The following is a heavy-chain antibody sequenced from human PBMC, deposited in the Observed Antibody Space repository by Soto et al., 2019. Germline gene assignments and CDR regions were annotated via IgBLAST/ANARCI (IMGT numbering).Heavy chain of an antibody. V-gene: IGHV1-18*01. Sequence: ASVKVSCKASGYTFTNFGVTWARRAPGQGLELMGWISAYTDTPNYAQKFQGRVTMTIDTSTSTAYMDLRSLTSDDTAVYYCARVIPGVEAWFDTWGQGTLVTVSS. CDR1: GYTFTNFG. D-gene: IGHD2-2*01. CDR2: ISAYTDTP. CDR3: ARVIPGVEAWFDT. J-gene: IGHJ5*02.